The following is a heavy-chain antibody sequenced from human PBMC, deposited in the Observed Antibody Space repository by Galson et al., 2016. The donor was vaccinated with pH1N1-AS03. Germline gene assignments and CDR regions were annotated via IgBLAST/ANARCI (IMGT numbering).Heavy chain of an antibody. V-gene: IGHV2-5*02. Sequence: PALVKPTQTLTLTCAFSGFSLATSGVGVGWIRQPPGKALEWLALIYWDDDKLYNPSLKSRTTITQDTSKNLVDLTLTDMDPVDTATYFCTRSRYYNTNLYYFDYWGQGTLVTVSS. CDR1: GFSLATSGVG. CDR2: IYWDDDK. D-gene: IGHD2/OR15-2a*01. CDR3: TRSRYYNTNLYYFDY. J-gene: IGHJ4*02.